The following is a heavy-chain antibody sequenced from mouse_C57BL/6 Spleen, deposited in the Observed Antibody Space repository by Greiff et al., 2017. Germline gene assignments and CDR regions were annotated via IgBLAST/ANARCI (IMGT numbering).Heavy chain of an antibody. CDR2: ISYDGSN. CDR1: GYSITSGYY. V-gene: IGHV3-6*01. J-gene: IGHJ2*01. CDR3: ARDHDYDGNYFDY. Sequence: EVKLMESGPGLVKPSQSLSLTCSVTGYSITSGYYWNWIRQFPGNKLEWMGYISYDGSNNYNPSLKNRISITRDTSKNQFFLKLNSVTTEDTATYYGARDHDYDGNYFDYWGQGTTLTVSS. D-gene: IGHD2-4*01.